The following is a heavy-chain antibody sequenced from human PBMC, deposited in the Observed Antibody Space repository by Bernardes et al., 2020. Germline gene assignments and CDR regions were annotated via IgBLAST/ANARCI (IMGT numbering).Heavy chain of an antibody. J-gene: IGHJ4*02. D-gene: IGHD1-1*01. CDR3: AKDTPYNWNDVPTIESVLHFDY. Sequence: GGSLRLSCAASGFTFSSYAMSWVRQAPGKGLEWVSAISGSGGSTYYADSVKGRFTISRDNSKNTLYLQMNSLRAEDTAVYYCAKDTPYNWNDVPTIESVLHFDYWGQGTLVTVSS. CDR1: GFTFSSYA. V-gene: IGHV3-23*01. CDR2: ISGSGGST.